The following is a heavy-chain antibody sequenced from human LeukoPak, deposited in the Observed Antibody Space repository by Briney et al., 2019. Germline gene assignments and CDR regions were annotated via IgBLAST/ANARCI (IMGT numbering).Heavy chain of an antibody. J-gene: IGHJ4*02. D-gene: IGHD3-10*01. CDR1: GYTFTSYD. Sequence: ASVKVSCKASGYTFTSYDINWVRQATGQGLEWMGLMNPNSGNTGYAQKFQGRVTMTRNTSISTAYMELSSLRSEDTAVYYCARVGRLYGSGSYYTYWGQGTLVTVSS. V-gene: IGHV1-8*01. CDR3: ARVGRLYGSGSYYTY. CDR2: MNPNSGNT.